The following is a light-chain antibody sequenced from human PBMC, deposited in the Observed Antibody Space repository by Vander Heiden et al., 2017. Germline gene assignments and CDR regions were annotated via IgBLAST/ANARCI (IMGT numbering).Light chain of an antibody. CDR2: AAS. J-gene: IGKJ2*01. CDR1: ERIDHY. Sequence: DIQMTQSPPSLSASLGDRVTITCRASERIDHYLNWYRQKPGKGPELLIYAASNLQSWVPSRFSGSGSGTDFTLTIARLRPEDFATYYCQQSDGAPYNFGQGTKLE. CDR3: QQSDGAPYN. V-gene: IGKV1-39*01.